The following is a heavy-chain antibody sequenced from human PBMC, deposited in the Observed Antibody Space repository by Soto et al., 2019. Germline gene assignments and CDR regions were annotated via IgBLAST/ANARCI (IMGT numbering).Heavy chain of an antibody. CDR1: GLNLIDYT. V-gene: IGHV3-43*01. Sequence: GGSLRLSCVASGLNLIDYTMHWVRQVPGKGLEWVSLISWNGDSSDYADSVKSRFTISRDNTKNSLYLQMNSLRAEDTAFYFCVKGGQFKAFDVWGQGTLVTVSS. D-gene: IGHD1-26*01. J-gene: IGHJ3*01. CDR2: ISWNGDSS. CDR3: VKGGQFKAFDV.